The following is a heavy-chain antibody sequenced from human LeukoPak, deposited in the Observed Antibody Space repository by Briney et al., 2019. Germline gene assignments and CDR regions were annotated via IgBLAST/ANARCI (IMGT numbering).Heavy chain of an antibody. J-gene: IGHJ5*02. CDR2: IYYSGST. CDR1: GGSISSGGYY. CDR3: ARALMPSGYYDSSGYYTGWFDP. V-gene: IGHV4-31*03. Sequence: SETLSLTCTVSGGSISSGGYYWSWIRQHPGKGLEWIGYIYYSGSTYYNPSLKSRVTISVDTSKNQFSLKLSSVTAADTAMYYCARALMPSGYYDSSGYYTGWFDPWGQGTLVTVSS. D-gene: IGHD3-22*01.